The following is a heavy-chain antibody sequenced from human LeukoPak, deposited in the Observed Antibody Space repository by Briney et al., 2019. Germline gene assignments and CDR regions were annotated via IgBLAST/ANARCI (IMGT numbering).Heavy chain of an antibody. CDR3: ARVVSSSSGYYKPSYYYGMDV. Sequence: ASVKVSCKASGYTFTSYGISWVRQAPGQGLEWMGWVSAYNGNTNYAQKLQGRVTVTTDASTSTAYMELRSLRSDDTAVYYCARVVSSSSGYYKPSYYYGMDVWGQGTTVTVSS. CDR1: GYTFTSYG. D-gene: IGHD3-22*01. CDR2: VSAYNGNT. V-gene: IGHV1-18*01. J-gene: IGHJ6*02.